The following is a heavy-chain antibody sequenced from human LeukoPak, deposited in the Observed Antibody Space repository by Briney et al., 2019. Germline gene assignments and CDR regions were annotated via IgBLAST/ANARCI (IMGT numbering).Heavy chain of an antibody. CDR1: GYTFTSYY. Sequence: GASVKVSCKASGYTFTSYYMHWVRQAPGQGLKWMGIINPSGGSTSYAQKFQGRVTMTRGTSTSTVYMELSSLRSEDTAVYYCARDPQYDLYYYYMDVWGKGTTVTISS. CDR2: INPSGGST. J-gene: IGHJ6*03. D-gene: IGHD2-8*01. V-gene: IGHV1-46*01. CDR3: ARDPQYDLYYYYMDV.